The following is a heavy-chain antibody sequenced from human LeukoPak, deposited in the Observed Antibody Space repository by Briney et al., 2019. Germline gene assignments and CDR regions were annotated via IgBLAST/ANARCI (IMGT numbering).Heavy chain of an antibody. J-gene: IGHJ5*01. CDR1: GGSISAIPYY. D-gene: IGHD3-10*01. CDR2: VYYPGSP. Sequence: SETLSLPCTIPGGSISAIPYYWGWIRQPPGKGLEWIGSVYYPGSPYYSPSLKTRVTISVDTPKNQFSLKLSSVTAADTAVYFCARSHFYGSGVDSWGQGTLVTVSS. V-gene: IGHV4-39*01. CDR3: ARSHFYGSGVDS.